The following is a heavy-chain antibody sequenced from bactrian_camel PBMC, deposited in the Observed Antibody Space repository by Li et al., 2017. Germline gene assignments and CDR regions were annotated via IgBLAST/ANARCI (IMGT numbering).Heavy chain of an antibody. Sequence: VQLVESGGGSVQTGGSLKLTCSVPEYGTNNNCMGWYRQAPGNECEGVAAISTVGNGHYADSVKGRFNISRDKDKNIVYLQMNSLQTEDTAVYTCAAGITSRHNVGYCFPDKYYGQGTQVTVSS. D-gene: IGHD5*01. V-gene: IGHV3S53*01. CDR1: EYGTNNNC. CDR2: ISTVGNG. J-gene: IGHJ4*01.